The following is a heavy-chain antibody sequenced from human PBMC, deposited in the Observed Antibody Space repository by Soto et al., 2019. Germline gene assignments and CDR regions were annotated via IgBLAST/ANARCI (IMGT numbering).Heavy chain of an antibody. D-gene: IGHD6-13*01. CDR2: ISGNGATT. J-gene: IGHJ4*02. V-gene: IGHV3-23*01. CDR1: GFSFSTYA. CDR3: SKEHHAQGTGWYSAY. Sequence: EVQLLESGGDLVQPAGSLRLSCAAAGFSFSTYAMSWVHQAPGKGLEWVSAISGNGATTYYVDSVKGRFTISRDNCRTRVYLRMNSLRVENTALYYGSKEHHAQGTGWYSAYWGQGTLVTVSS.